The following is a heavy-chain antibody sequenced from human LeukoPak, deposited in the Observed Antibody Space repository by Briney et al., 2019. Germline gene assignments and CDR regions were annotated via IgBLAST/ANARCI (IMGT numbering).Heavy chain of an antibody. CDR3: ARGAYLRYNWNPVARYAYYYYYMDV. V-gene: IGHV1-8*03. CDR1: GYTLTELS. D-gene: IGHD1-20*01. J-gene: IGHJ6*03. Sequence: ASVKVSCKVSGYTLTELSMHWVRQAPGKGLEWMGWMNPNSGNTGYAQKFQGRVTITRNTSISTAYMELSSLRSEDTAVYYCARGAYLRYNWNPVARYAYYYYYMDVWGKGTTVTVSS. CDR2: MNPNSGNT.